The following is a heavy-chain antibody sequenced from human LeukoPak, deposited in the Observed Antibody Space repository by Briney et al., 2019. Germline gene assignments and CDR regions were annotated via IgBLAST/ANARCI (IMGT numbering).Heavy chain of an antibody. CDR3: ASGYSSSSPFDY. CDR1: GGTFSSYA. J-gene: IGHJ4*02. CDR2: INPSGGST. V-gene: IGHV1-46*01. D-gene: IGHD6-6*01. Sequence: ASVKVSCKASGGTFSSYAISWVRQAPGQGLEWMGIINPSGGSTSYAQKFQGRVTMTRDTSTSTVYMELSSLRSEDTAVYYCASGYSSSSPFDYWGQGTLVTVSS.